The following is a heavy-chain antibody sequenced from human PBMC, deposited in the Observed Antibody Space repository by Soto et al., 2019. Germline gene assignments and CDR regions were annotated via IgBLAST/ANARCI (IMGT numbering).Heavy chain of an antibody. CDR2: ITSNGVT. CDR1: GFSFEDFT. J-gene: IGHJ5*02. V-gene: IGHV3-43*01. D-gene: IGHD3-10*02. Sequence: EVQLVESGGVAVQPGGSLRLSCAASGFSFEDFTMHWVRQAPGKGLEWVSLITSNGVTYYADSVKGRFIISRDNRKNSLYLQMNRLKTEDTALYYCAKGIRSPMYLGWFDPWGQGTLVTVSS. CDR3: AKGIRSPMYLGWFDP.